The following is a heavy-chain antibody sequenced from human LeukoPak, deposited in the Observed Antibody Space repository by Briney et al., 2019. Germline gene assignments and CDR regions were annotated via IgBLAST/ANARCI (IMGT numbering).Heavy chain of an antibody. CDR1: GFTFSSYG. CDR3: VKESRLYSSNWYFDF. CDR2: ISYDGSNK. V-gene: IGHV3-30*18. Sequence: RGSLRLSCAASGFTFSSYGIHWVRQAPGKGRWWVAFISYDGSNKYYADCVKGRFTISRDNSNSTLYLQMNSLRAEDTALYYCVKESRLYSSNWYFDFWGQGTLVTVSS. D-gene: IGHD6-13*01. J-gene: IGHJ4*02.